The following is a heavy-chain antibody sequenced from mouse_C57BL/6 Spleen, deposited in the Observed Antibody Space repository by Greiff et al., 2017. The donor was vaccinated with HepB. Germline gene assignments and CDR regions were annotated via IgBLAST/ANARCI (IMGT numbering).Heavy chain of an antibody. Sequence: QVQLQQPGAELVKPGASVKISCKASGYAFSSYWMNWVKQRPGHGLEWIGQIHPSDGATNYNAKFKGKATLTADKSSSTSYMQLSSLPTGASAVDFWAKGGSCESNAAFAYWGQGTLVTVSA. V-gene: IGHV1-80*01. CDR2: IHPSDGAT. CDR1: GYAFSSYW. J-gene: IGHJ3*01. D-gene: IGHD2-5*01. CDR3: AKGGSCESNAAFAY.